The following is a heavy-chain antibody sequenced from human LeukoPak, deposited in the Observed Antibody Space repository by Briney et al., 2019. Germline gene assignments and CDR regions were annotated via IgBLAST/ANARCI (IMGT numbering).Heavy chain of an antibody. D-gene: IGHD4-23*01. CDR2: ISAYNGNT. CDR1: GGVFTTYA. V-gene: IGHV1-18*01. Sequence: ASVKVSCKASGGVFTTYAISWVRQAPGQGLEWMGWISAYNGNTNYAQKLQGRVTMTTDTSTSTAYMELRSLRSDDTAVYYCARDSSYGGNRAFDIWGQGTMVTVSS. J-gene: IGHJ3*02. CDR3: ARDSSYGGNRAFDI.